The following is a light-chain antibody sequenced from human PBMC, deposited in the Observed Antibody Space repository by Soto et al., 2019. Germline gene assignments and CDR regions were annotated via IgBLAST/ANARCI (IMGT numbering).Light chain of an antibody. CDR2: RNN. Sequence: HSVLTQPPSASGTPGQRVSISCSGSASNIGGNHVYWYQQLPGAAPKLLIYRNNQRPSGVPDRFSGSKSGTSASLAISGLRSEDEADYFCASWDDSRVVFGGGTKLTVL. J-gene: IGLJ2*01. CDR1: ASNIGGNH. CDR3: ASWDDSRVV. V-gene: IGLV1-47*01.